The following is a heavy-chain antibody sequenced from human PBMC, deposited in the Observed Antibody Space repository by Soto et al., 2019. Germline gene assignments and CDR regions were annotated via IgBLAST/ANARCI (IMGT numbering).Heavy chain of an antibody. D-gene: IGHD3-3*01. Sequence: ASVKVSCKASGYTNTSYGISWVRQAPGQGLEWMGWISAYNGNTNYAQKLQGRVTMTTDTSTSTAHMELRSLRSDDTAVYYCARVADIRFLEWLLSIPTHFDYWGQGTLVTVSS. J-gene: IGHJ4*02. CDR2: ISAYNGNT. V-gene: IGHV1-18*01. CDR1: GYTNTSYG. CDR3: ARVADIRFLEWLLSIPTHFDY.